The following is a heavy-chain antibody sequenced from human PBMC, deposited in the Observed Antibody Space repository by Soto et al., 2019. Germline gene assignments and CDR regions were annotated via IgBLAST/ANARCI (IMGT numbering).Heavy chain of an antibody. V-gene: IGHV5-51*01. Sequence: GESLKISFKTSGYSFISYWVAWVRQKPGKGLEWMGTFYPGDSTSTYSPSFQGQVTISVDKSISTAYLHLSSLKASDTATYYCARIIGYCRNNDCSWTFDIWGQGTTVTVSS. D-gene: IGHD2-2*03. J-gene: IGHJ3*02. CDR1: GYSFISYW. CDR3: ARIIGYCRNNDCSWTFDI. CDR2: FYPGDSTS.